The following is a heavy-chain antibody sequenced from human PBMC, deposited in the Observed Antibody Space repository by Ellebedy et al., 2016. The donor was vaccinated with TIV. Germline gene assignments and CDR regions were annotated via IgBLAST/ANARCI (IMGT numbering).Heavy chain of an antibody. Sequence: PGGSLRLSCAASGFTFRDFATNWVRQAPGKGLEWVSSIGGTGSTFYVDSVKGRFAISRDNTKNTLFLQMNSLRAEDTAVYYCAKGDGIPSFDYWGQGTLVTVSS. CDR1: GFTFRDFA. V-gene: IGHV3-23*01. D-gene: IGHD1-26*01. J-gene: IGHJ4*02. CDR3: AKGDGIPSFDY. CDR2: IGGTGST.